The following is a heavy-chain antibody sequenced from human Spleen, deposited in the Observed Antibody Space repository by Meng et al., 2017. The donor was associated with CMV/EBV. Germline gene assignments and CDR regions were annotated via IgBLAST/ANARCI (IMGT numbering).Heavy chain of an antibody. CDR3: ARRRPFFETNHGMDV. D-gene: IGHD2-8*01. V-gene: IGHV4-34*01. Sequence: ESLKISCAVYGGSFSGYYWSWIRQPPGKGLEWIGEINHSGSTNYNPSLKSRVTISVDTSKNQFSLKLSSVTAADTAVYYCARRRPFFETNHGMDVWGQGTTVTVSS. CDR1: GGSFSGYY. CDR2: INHSGST. J-gene: IGHJ6*02.